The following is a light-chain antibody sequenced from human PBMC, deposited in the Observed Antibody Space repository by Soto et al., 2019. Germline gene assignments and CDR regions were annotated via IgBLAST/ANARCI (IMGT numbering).Light chain of an antibody. CDR1: QGISSY. V-gene: IGKV1-9*01. J-gene: IGKJ4*01. Sequence: DIQLTQSPSFLSASVGDRVTITCRASQGISSYLAWYQQKPGKASNLLIYAASTLQSGVPSRFSGTGSGTEFTLTINSLQPEDFATCYCQQFNSYPLPFGGGTKVEIK. CDR3: QQFNSYPLP. CDR2: AAS.